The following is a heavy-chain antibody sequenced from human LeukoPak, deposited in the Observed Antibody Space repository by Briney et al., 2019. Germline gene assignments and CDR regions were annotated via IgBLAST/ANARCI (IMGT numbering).Heavy chain of an antibody. J-gene: IGHJ6*02. CDR3: ATGRSGYDLGYYGLDV. CDR1: GNPLSEVS. V-gene: IGHV1-24*01. D-gene: IGHD5-12*01. Sequence: ASVKVSCKVSGNPLSEVSLHWVRQAPGKGLEWMGGFDPEDEEIIYAPKFQARVTLTADESTNTVFMRLTSRRSDDTAVYYCATGRSGYDLGYYGLDVWGRGTTVTVS. CDR2: FDPEDEEI.